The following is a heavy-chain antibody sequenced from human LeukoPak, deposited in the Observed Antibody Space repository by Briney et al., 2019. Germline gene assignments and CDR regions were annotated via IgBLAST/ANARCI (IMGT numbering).Heavy chain of an antibody. J-gene: IGHJ4*02. CDR2: IYSGGST. D-gene: IGHD3-22*01. CDR1: GFTFSRYA. CDR3: ARRAGDYSHPYDY. V-gene: IGHV3-53*01. Sequence: GGSLRLSCTASGFTFSRYAMSWVRQAPGKGLEWVSFIYSGGSTQYSDSVKGRFTISRDNSKNTLYLQMNSLRAEDTAVYYCARRAGDYSHPYDYWGQGTLVTVSS.